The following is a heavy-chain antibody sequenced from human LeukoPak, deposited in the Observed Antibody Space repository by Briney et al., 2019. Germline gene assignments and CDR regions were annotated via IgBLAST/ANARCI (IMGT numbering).Heavy chain of an antibody. Sequence: GGSLRLSCAASGFTFSSYSMNWVRQAPGKGLEWVSFISSSSTYIYYTDSVKGRFTVSRDNAKNSLYLQMNSLRAEDTAVYYCARDVAARPRWSEHWGQGTLVTVSS. J-gene: IGHJ5*02. D-gene: IGHD6-6*01. CDR1: GFTFSSYS. V-gene: IGHV3-21*01. CDR3: ARDVAARPRWSEH. CDR2: ISSSSTYI.